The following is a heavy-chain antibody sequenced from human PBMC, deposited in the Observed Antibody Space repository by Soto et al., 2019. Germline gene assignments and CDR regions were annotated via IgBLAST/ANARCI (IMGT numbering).Heavy chain of an antibody. CDR1: GLTFTSYW. Sequence: EVQLVESGGGLVQPGGSLRLSCAASGLTFTSYWMHWARQAPGMGLVWVSRINIDGTKINYADFVKGRFTISRDNAKNTLYLQMNSLISDDAAVYYCARWLKGYYCLDVWGQGTTVTVSS. CDR2: INIDGTKI. V-gene: IGHV3-74*01. J-gene: IGHJ6*02. CDR3: ARWLKGYYCLDV. D-gene: IGHD3-22*01.